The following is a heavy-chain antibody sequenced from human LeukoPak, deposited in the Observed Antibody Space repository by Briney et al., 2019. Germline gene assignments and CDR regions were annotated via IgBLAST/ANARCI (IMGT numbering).Heavy chain of an antibody. J-gene: IGHJ6*04. CDR1: GFTFSSYS. CDR3: AMGDRCSSSSDVIGVDV. Sequence: PGGSLRLSCAASGFTFSSYSMNWVRQAPGKGLEWVSSISSSSSYIYYADSVKGRFTISRDNAKNSLYLQMNSLRAEDTAVYYCAMGDRCSSSSDVIGVDVWGKGTTVTVSS. D-gene: IGHD6-6*01. CDR2: ISSSSSYI. V-gene: IGHV3-21*01.